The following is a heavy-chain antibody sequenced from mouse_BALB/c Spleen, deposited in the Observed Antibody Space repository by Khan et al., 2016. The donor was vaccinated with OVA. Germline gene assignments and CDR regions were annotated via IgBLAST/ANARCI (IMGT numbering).Heavy chain of an antibody. CDR2: ITPNNGDT. CDR3: SSCDGAWFAY. D-gene: IGHD2-3*01. CDR1: GYTFTEYT. Sequence: VQLQQSGPELVKPGASVKISCKTSGYTFTEYTMHWVKQSRGKSLEWIGGITPNNGDTSYNQKFKGKATLTVDKSSSTAYMELRSLTSEDSAVYDCSSCDGAWFAYWGQGTLVTVSA. J-gene: IGHJ3*01. V-gene: IGHV1-22*01.